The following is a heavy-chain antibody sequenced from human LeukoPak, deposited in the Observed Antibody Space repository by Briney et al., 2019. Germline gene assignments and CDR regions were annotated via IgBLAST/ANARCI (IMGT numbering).Heavy chain of an antibody. J-gene: IGHJ5*02. D-gene: IGHD5-12*01. CDR3: ARDAGNSGYGCDL. CDR2: IRSSSET. Sequence: GGSLRLSCAASGFTFSSYGMHWVRQAPGKGLEWVSHIRSSSETFYADSVKGRFTISRDNARDSLYLQMNNLRGEDTAIYYCARDAGNSGYGCDLWGQGTLVTVSS. V-gene: IGHV3-48*01. CDR1: GFTFSSYG.